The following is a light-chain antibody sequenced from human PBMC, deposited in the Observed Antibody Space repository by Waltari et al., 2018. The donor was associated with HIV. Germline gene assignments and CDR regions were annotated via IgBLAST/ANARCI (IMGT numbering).Light chain of an antibody. CDR1: SSNIGNNY. J-gene: IGLJ3*02. CDR3: GTWDSSLSAWV. CDR2: ASN. Sequence: QSVLTQPPSMSAAPGQKVTISCSGSSSNIGNNYVTWYQQLPGTAPKLLIYASNKRPSGIPDRFSGSKSGTSGTLAITGLQTGDEADYYCGTWDSSLSAWVFGGGTKLTVL. V-gene: IGLV1-51*01.